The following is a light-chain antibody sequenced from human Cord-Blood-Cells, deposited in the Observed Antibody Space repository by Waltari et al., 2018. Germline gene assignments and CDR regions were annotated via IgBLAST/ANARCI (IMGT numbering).Light chain of an antibody. CDR3: QQSYSTPRT. Sequence: DIQMTQSPSSLSASVGDRVTITCRASQSISSYLIWYQQKPGKAPKLLIYAASSLQSGVPSRFSGSGSGTDFTLTISSQQPEDFATYYCQQSYSTPRTFGQGTKLEIK. CDR2: AAS. CDR1: QSISSY. V-gene: IGKV1-39*01. J-gene: IGKJ2*02.